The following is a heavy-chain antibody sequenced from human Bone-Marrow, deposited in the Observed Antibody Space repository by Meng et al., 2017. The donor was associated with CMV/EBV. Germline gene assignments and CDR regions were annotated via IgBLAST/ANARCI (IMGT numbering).Heavy chain of an antibody. CDR1: GGSISSGGYY. D-gene: IGHD3-22*01. CDR3: ARHALGIVTLGWFDP. Sequence: SETLSLTCTVSGGSISSGGYYWSWIRQHPGKGLEWIGYIYYSGSTYYNPSLKSRVTISVDTSKNQFSLKLSSVTAAGTAVYYCARHALGIVTLGWFDPWGQGTLVTVSS. J-gene: IGHJ5*02. V-gene: IGHV4-39*01. CDR2: IYYSGST.